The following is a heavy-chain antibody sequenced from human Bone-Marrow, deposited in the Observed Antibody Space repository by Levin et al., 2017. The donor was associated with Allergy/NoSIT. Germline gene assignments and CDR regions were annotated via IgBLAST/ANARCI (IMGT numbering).Heavy chain of an antibody. Sequence: GGSLRLSCAASGFTFHDYAMYWVRQSPGKGLEWVSGITWNSGTIGYADPVKGRFTVSRDNAKNSLYLQMNSLRTEDTALYYCAKDIKEGNTWYGPNFDSWGQGTLVTVAS. CDR1: GFTFHDYA. CDR3: AKDIKEGNTWYGPNFDS. D-gene: IGHD6-13*01. J-gene: IGHJ4*02. V-gene: IGHV3-9*01. CDR2: ITWNSGTI.